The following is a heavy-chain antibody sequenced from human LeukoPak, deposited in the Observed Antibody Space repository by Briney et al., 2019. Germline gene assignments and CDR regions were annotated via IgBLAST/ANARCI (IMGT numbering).Heavy chain of an antibody. CDR2: IWYDGSNR. J-gene: IGHJ6*02. CDR1: GFTFSSFG. CDR3: ARDGDITPTDV. V-gene: IGHV3-33*01. Sequence: GGSLRLSCAASGFTFSSFGMHWVRQAPGKGLEWVAVIWYDGSNRYYADSVKGRFTISRDNSKNTLYLQMNSLRAEDTAVYYCARDGDITPTDVWGQGTTVTVSS. D-gene: IGHD2-15*01.